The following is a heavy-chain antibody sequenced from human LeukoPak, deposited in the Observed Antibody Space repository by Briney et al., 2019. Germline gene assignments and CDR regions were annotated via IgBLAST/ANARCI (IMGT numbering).Heavy chain of an antibody. CDR3: ARVNLDTALYGAFDI. Sequence: SETLSLTCTVSGGSISSYYWSWIRQPPGKGLEWIGYIYYSGSTNCNPSLKSRVTISVDTSKNQFSLKLSSVTAADTAVYYCARVNLDTALYGAFDIWGQGTMVTVSS. J-gene: IGHJ3*02. CDR2: IYYSGST. V-gene: IGHV4-59*01. CDR1: GGSISSYY. D-gene: IGHD5-18*01.